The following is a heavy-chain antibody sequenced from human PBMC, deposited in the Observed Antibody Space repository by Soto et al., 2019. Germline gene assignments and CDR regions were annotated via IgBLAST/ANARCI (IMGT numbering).Heavy chain of an antibody. CDR3: ARNYYDSSGYYYYPEYFQH. J-gene: IGHJ1*01. V-gene: IGHV1-18*01. CDR1: GYTFTSYG. Sequence: ASVKVSCKASGYTFTSYGISWVRQAPGQGLEWMGWISAYNGNTNYAQKLQGRVTMTTDTSTNTAYMELRSLRSDDTAVYYCARNYYDSSGYYYYPEYFQHWGQGTLVTVSS. D-gene: IGHD3-22*01. CDR2: ISAYNGNT.